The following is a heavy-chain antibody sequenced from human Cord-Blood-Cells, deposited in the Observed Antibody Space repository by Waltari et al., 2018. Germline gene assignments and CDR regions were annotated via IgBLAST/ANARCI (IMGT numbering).Heavy chain of an antibody. J-gene: IGHJ6*03. D-gene: IGHD1-7*01. CDR1: GFTFSNAW. Sequence: EVQLVESGGGLVKHGGSLRLSCAVPGFTFSNAWMSWVRQVPGTRREWVGRIKSKTEGGTTDYAAPVKGRFTISRDDSKNTLYLQMNSLKTEDTSVYYCTTDLNWNYDRYYYYYMDVWGKGTTVTVSS. CDR2: IKSKTEGGTT. CDR3: TTDLNWNYDRYYYYYMDV. V-gene: IGHV3-15*01.